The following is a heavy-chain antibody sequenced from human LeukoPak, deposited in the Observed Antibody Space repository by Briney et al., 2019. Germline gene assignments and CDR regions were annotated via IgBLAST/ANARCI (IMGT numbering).Heavy chain of an antibody. CDR1: GFTFSSYA. D-gene: IGHD3-9*01. J-gene: IGHJ6*03. CDR3: AKDGGEYYDILTGYYPRLYYMDV. V-gene: IGHV3-23*01. Sequence: GGSLRLSCSASGFTFSSYAMSWVRQAPGKGLEWVSAIRASGGTAYYADSVKGRFTISGDNSKNTLYLQMNSLRAEDTAVYYCAKDGGEYYDILTGYYPRLYYMDVWGKGTTVTISS. CDR2: IRASGGTA.